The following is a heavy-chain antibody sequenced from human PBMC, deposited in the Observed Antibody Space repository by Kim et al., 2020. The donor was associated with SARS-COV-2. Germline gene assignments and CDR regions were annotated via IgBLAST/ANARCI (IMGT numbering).Heavy chain of an antibody. D-gene: IGHD1-1*01. Sequence: YSPSFQGQVTISADKSISTAYLQWSSLKASDTAMYYCAKSNRVRDNWFDPWGQGTLVTVSS. V-gene: IGHV5-51*01. CDR3: AKSNRVRDNWFDP. J-gene: IGHJ5*02.